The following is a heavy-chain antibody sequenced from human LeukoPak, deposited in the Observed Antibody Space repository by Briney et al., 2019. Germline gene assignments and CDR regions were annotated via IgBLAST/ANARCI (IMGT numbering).Heavy chain of an antibody. J-gene: IGHJ4*02. D-gene: IGHD6-13*01. CDR2: ISYDGSNK. CDR3: AKDSIAAAGTFDY. CDR1: GFTFSSYG. V-gene: IGHV3-30*18. Sequence: GGSLRLSCAACGFTFSSYGMHWVRQAPGKGLEWMAVISYDGSNKYYADSVKGRFTISRDNSKNTLYLQMNSLRAEDTAVYYCAKDSIAAAGTFDYWGQGTLVTVSS.